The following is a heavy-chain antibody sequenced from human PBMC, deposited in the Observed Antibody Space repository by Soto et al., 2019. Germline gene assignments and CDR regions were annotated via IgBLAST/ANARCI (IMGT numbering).Heavy chain of an antibody. Sequence: ASVKVSCKASGYISISYAMHWVRQAPGQSLEWMGWINAGNGNTKYSQKFQGRVTITRDTSASTAHMELSSLTSEDTAVFYCARGYSYGKFTATFDYWGQGTVVTVSS. D-gene: IGHD5-18*01. CDR3: ARGYSYGKFTATFDY. V-gene: IGHV1-3*01. J-gene: IGHJ4*02. CDR1: GYISISYA. CDR2: INAGNGNT.